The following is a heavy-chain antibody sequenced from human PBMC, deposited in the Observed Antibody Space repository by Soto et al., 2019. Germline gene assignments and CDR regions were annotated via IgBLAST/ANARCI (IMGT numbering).Heavy chain of an antibody. CDR2: IKSKAAGGTT. Sequence: GGSLRLSCAASGFTFTNAWMSWVRQAPGKGLEWVGRIKSKAAGGTTSYAAPFQGRFTISRDDSKNTLYLQMDSLKTEDTAVYYCTKASSDRHHMDVWGQGTTVTVSS. V-gene: IGHV3-15*01. CDR3: TKASSDRHHMDV. J-gene: IGHJ6*02. CDR1: GFTFTNAW.